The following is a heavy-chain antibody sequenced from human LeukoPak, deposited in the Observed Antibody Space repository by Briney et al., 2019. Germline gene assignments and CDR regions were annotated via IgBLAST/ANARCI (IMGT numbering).Heavy chain of an antibody. CDR2: ISSSSSYI. V-gene: IGHV3-21*01. Sequence: GGSLRLSCAASGFTFSSYSMNWVRQAPGKGLEWVSSISSSSSYIYYADSVKGRFTISRDNAKNSLYLRMNSLRAEDTAVYYCARDLIYNWFDPWGQGTLVTVSS. CDR3: ARDLIYNWFDP. CDR1: GFTFSSYS. D-gene: IGHD3-3*02. J-gene: IGHJ5*02.